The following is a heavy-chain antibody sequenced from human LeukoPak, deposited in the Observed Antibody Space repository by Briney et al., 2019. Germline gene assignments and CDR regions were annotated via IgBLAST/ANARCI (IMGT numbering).Heavy chain of an antibody. V-gene: IGHV3-7*01. CDR3: ARDQTVSGAFDC. Sequence: PGGSLRLSCAASGFTLSSYWMSWVRQAPGKGLEWVANIKQDGSEKYYVDSVKGRFTVSRDNAKNSLYLQIDSLRAEDTAVYYCARDQTVSGAFDCWGQGTLATVSS. CDR2: IKQDGSEK. D-gene: IGHD6-19*01. J-gene: IGHJ4*02. CDR1: GFTLSSYW.